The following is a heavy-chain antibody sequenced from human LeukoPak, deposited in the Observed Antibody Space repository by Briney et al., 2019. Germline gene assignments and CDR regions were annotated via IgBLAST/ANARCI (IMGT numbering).Heavy chain of an antibody. Sequence: ASVRVSCKVSGYTLTELSMHWVRQAPGKGLEWMGGFDPEDGETIYAQKFQGRVTMTEDTSTDTAYMEVSSLRSEDTAVYYCATPPPLYYYDSSGYHPYYFDYWGQGTLVTVSS. CDR3: ATPPPLYYYDSSGYHPYYFDY. CDR1: GYTLTELS. V-gene: IGHV1-24*01. J-gene: IGHJ4*02. D-gene: IGHD3-22*01. CDR2: FDPEDGET.